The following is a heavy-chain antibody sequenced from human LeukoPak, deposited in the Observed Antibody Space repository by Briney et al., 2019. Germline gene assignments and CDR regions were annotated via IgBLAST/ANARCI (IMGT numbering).Heavy chain of an antibody. J-gene: IGHJ5*02. V-gene: IGHV4-34*01. CDR3: AGKMTTVASSWFDP. CDR1: GGSFSGYY. D-gene: IGHD4-23*01. Sequence: PSETLSLTCAVYGGSFSGYYWSWLRQPPGKGLEWIGEINHSGSTNYNPSLKSRVTISVDTSKNQFSLKLSSVTAADTAVYYCAGKMTTVASSWFDPWGQGTLVTVSS. CDR2: INHSGST.